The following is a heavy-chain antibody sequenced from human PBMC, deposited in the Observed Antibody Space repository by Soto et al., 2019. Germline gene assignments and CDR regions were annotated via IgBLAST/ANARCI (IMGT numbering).Heavy chain of an antibody. CDR1: GFTFSSYG. J-gene: IGHJ4*02. Sequence: VPLVESGGGVVQPGRSLRLSCAASGFTFSSYGMHWVRQAPGKGLEWVAVIWYDGSNKYYADSVKGRFTISRDNSKNTLYLQMNSLRAEDTAVYYCARAGRVAAAGTRAWYFDYWGQGTLVTVSS. D-gene: IGHD6-13*01. CDR2: IWYDGSNK. V-gene: IGHV3-33*01. CDR3: ARAGRVAAAGTRAWYFDY.